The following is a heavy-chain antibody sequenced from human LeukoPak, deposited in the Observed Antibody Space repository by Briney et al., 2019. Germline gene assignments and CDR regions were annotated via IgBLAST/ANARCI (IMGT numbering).Heavy chain of an antibody. V-gene: IGHV1-46*01. J-gene: IGHJ4*02. D-gene: IGHD3-10*01. Sequence: ASVKVSCKASGYTFTSYYMHWVRQAPGQGLEWMGIINPSGGSTSYAQKFQGRVTMTRDTSTSTVYMELSSLRSEDTAVYYCARAPLWFGESPLGYFVYWGQGTLVTVSS. CDR2: INPSGGST. CDR1: GYTFTSYY. CDR3: ARAPLWFGESPLGYFVY.